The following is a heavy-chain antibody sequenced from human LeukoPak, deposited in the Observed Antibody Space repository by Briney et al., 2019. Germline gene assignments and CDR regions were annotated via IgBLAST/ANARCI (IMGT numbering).Heavy chain of an antibody. V-gene: IGHV1-69-2*01. J-gene: IGHJ6*04. D-gene: IGHD3-16*02. CDR2: IDTEDGET. CDR3: TTDRIERSFDV. CDR1: GYTFTDYN. Sequence: ATVKISCRASGYTFTDYNIHWVQFAPGRGPAWMGRIDTEDGETIYAEKFQGRVTITADTSTDTAYMELTGLRSEDTAVYFCTTDRIERSFDVWGKGTAVTVSS.